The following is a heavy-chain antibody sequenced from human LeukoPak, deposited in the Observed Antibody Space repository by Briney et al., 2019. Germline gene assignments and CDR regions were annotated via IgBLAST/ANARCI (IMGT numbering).Heavy chain of an antibody. V-gene: IGHV1-18*01. CDR1: GYTFTSYG. Sequence: ASVKVSCKASGYTFTSYGISWVRQAPGQGLEWMGWISAYNGNTNYAQKLQGRVTMTTDTSTSTAYMELRSLRSDDTAVYYCARAPPWRGSYYAEYFQHWGQGTLVTVSS. D-gene: IGHD1-26*01. CDR2: ISAYNGNT. CDR3: ARAPPWRGSYYAEYFQH. J-gene: IGHJ1*01.